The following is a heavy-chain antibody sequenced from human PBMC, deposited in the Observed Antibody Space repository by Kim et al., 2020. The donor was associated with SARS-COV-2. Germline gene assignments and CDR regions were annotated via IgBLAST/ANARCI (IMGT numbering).Heavy chain of an antibody. CDR2: INHSRTT. CDR3: ASAVYYGSGSPEGGFDP. J-gene: IGHJ5*02. D-gene: IGHD3-10*01. Sequence: GSLRLSCAVYGGSFTGYYWSWIRQPPGKGLEWIGEINHSRTTNYNPSLKSRVTISVDTSKNQFSLKLSSVTAADTAVYYCASAVYYGSGSPEGGFDPWGQGTLVTVSS. V-gene: IGHV4-34*01. CDR1: GGSFTGYY.